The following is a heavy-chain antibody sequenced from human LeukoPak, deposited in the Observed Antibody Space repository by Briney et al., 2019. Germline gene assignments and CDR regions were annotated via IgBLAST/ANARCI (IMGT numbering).Heavy chain of an antibody. CDR1: GLTFSSYS. J-gene: IGHJ6*03. CDR2: ISSSSSYI. D-gene: IGHD1-26*01. CDR3: AKGRGWEASYYYYYMDV. Sequence: GGSLRLSCAASGLTFSSYSMNWVRQAPGKGLEWVSSISSSSSYIYYADSVKGRFTISRDNAKNSLYLQMNSLRAEDTAVYYCAKGRGWEASYYYYYMDVWGKGTTVTISS. V-gene: IGHV3-21*01.